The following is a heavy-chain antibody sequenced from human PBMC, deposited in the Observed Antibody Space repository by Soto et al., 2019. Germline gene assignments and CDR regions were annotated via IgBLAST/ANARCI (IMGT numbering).Heavy chain of an antibody. CDR3: ASALGVPAAYGAGSAFDI. J-gene: IGHJ3*02. CDR2: IYYSGST. CDR1: GGSISSYY. D-gene: IGHD2-2*01. Sequence: PSETLSLTCTVSGGSISSYYWSWIRQPPGKGLEWIGYIYYSGSTNYNPSLKSRVTISVDTSKNQFSLKLSSVTAADTAVYYCASALGVPAAYGAGSAFDIWGQGTMVTVSS. V-gene: IGHV4-59*01.